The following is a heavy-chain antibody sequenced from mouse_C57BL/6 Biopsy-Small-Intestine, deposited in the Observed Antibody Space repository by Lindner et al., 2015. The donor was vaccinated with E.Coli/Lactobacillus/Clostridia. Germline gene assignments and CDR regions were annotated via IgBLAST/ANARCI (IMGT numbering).Heavy chain of an antibody. CDR1: GYSITSDY. V-gene: IGHV3-8*01. J-gene: IGHJ1*03. CDR3: ARGDYDGPNYWYFDV. Sequence: VQLQESGPGLAKPSQTLSLTCSVTGYSITSDYWNWIRKFPGNKLEYMGYISYSGITYYNPSLKSRISITRDTSKNQYYLQLNSVTTEDTATYYCARGDYDGPNYWYFDVWGTGTTVTVSS. D-gene: IGHD2-4*01. CDR2: ISYSGIT.